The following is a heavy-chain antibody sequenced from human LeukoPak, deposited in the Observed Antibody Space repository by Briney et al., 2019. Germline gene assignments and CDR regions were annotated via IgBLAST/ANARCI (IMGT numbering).Heavy chain of an antibody. J-gene: IGHJ4*02. CDR2: ISSSSSSI. CDR1: GFTFSHYT. V-gene: IGHV3-21*01. CDR3: ARIGNYDFSDC. Sequence: GGSLRLSCAASGFTFSHYTMNWVRQAPGKGLEWVSSISSSSSSIYYADSMKGRFTISRDNAKNSLYLQMNSLRAEDTAVYYCARIGNYDFSDCWGQGTLVTVSS. D-gene: IGHD3-3*01.